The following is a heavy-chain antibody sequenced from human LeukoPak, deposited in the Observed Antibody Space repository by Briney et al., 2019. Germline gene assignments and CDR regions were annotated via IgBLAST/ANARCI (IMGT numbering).Heavy chain of an antibody. V-gene: IGHV3-48*03. Sequence: GGSLRLSCAASGFTFSSCEMNWVRQAPGKGLEWVSYISNSGGTIYYADSVKGRFTISRDNAKNSLYLQMNSLRAEDTAVYYCARDPDTILGVNFDYWGQGTLVTVSS. CDR1: GFTFSSCE. D-gene: IGHD1-26*01. J-gene: IGHJ4*02. CDR2: ISNSGGTI. CDR3: ARDPDTILGVNFDY.